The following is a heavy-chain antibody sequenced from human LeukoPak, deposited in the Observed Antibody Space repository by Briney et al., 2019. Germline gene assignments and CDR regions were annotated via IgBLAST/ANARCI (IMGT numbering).Heavy chain of an antibody. CDR2: IRGKSNSYAT. D-gene: IGHD6-19*01. CDR3: TGGSGWYSPDY. J-gene: IGHJ4*02. CDR1: GFTFSDSA. V-gene: IGHV3-73*01. Sequence: PGGSLRLSCAASGFTFSDSAMNWVREASGKGLEWVGHIRGKSNSYATAYAASVRGRFTNSRDDSTNTAYLQMNSLKTEDTAVYYCTGGSGWYSPDYWGQGTLVTVSS.